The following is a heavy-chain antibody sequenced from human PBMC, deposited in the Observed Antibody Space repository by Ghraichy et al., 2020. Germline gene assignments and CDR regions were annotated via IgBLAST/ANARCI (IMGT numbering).Heavy chain of an antibody. CDR1: GGSISNSNW. CDR3: ARDMRYYGSGTYLLHGRDV. Sequence: SETLSLTCTVSGGSISNSNWWSWVRQPPGKGLEWIGDIYHTGSTDFNPSLKSRVTISVDKSKNHFSLKVTSVTAADTAVYYCARDMRYYGSGTYLLHGRDVWGQGTTVTVAS. D-gene: IGHD3-10*01. CDR2: IYHTGST. V-gene: IGHV4-4*02. J-gene: IGHJ6*02.